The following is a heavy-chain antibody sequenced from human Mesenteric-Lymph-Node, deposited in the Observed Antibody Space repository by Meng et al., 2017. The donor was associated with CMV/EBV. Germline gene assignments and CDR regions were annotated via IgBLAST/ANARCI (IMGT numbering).Heavy chain of an antibody. D-gene: IGHD6-6*01. J-gene: IGHJ4*02. CDR2: IYPGDSDT. CDR1: GYSFTSYW. Sequence: KVSCKGSGYSFTSYWIGWVRQMPGKGLEWMGIIYPGDSDTRYSPSFQGQVTISADKSISTAYPQWSSLKASDTAMYYCARKDSSSVDYWGQGTLVTVSS. V-gene: IGHV5-51*01. CDR3: ARKDSSSVDY.